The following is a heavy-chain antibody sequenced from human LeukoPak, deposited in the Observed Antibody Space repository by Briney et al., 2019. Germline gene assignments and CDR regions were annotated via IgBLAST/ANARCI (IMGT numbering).Heavy chain of an antibody. D-gene: IGHD3-22*01. J-gene: IGHJ3*02. V-gene: IGHV3-48*02. CDR3: ARVCRDSSGYGAFDI. CDR2: ISSSGSLI. CDR1: GFTFSNYG. Sequence: GGSLRLSCAASGFTFSNYGMNWVRQAPGKGLEWVSYISSSGSLIYYADSVKGRFTISRDNAKNSLYLQMNSLRDEDTAVYYCARVCRDSSGYGAFDIWGQGTMVTVSS.